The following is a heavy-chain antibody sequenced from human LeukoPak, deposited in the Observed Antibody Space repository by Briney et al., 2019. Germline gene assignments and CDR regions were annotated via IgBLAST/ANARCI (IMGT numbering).Heavy chain of an antibody. D-gene: IGHD4-17*01. V-gene: IGHV3-21*06. CDR2: VSFGSSYI. Sequence: GGSLRLSCAASGFTFKDYTMNWVRQSPGKGLQWVSYVSFGSSYISYADSLKGRFTISRDDAKSSVYLEMTSLRTDDTAVYYCARASTEYAVTDGFDTWGPGTLVTVSS. J-gene: IGHJ5*02. CDR3: ARASTEYAVTDGFDT. CDR1: GFTFKDYT.